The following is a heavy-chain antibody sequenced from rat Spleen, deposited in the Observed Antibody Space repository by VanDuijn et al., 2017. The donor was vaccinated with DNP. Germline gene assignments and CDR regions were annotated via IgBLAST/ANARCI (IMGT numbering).Heavy chain of an antibody. J-gene: IGHJ2*01. CDR3: AKDQAYYYSTYTHYFDY. CDR1: GFTFSKSA. Sequence: EVQLVESDGGLVQPGRSLKLSCAASGFTFSKSAMAWVRQAPTEGLEWVAAISFDGSSTYYRDSVKGRFTISRDNAKSTLYLQVNSLRSEDTATYYCAKDQAYYYSTYTHYFDYWGQEVMVTVSS. CDR2: ISFDGSST. V-gene: IGHV5-29*01. D-gene: IGHD1-2*01.